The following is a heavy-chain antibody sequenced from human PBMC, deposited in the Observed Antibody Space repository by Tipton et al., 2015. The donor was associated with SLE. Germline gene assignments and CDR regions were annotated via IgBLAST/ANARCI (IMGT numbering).Heavy chain of an antibody. Sequence: TLSLTCNVSGYSISSGYYWSWIRQSPGKGLEWIGYISYSGSTNYNSSLKSRLTISVDTSKNQFSLKLSSVTAADTAVYYCARDVGGYNTGWFPYYFDYWGQGTLVTVSS. V-gene: IGHV4-31*03. J-gene: IGHJ4*02. CDR2: ISYSGST. D-gene: IGHD2-8*02. CDR3: ARDVGGYNTGWFPYYFDY. CDR1: GYSISSGYY.